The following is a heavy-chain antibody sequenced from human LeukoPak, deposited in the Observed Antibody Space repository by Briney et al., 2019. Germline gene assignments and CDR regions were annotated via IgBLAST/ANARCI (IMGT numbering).Heavy chain of an antibody. CDR2: ISWNSGTV. D-gene: IGHD6-19*01. V-gene: IGHV3-9*01. CDR3: AKGGYSSGWYGDH. Sequence: GGSLRLSCAASGFTFDDYGMHWVRQAPGKGLEWVSGISWNSGTVVYADSVRGRFTISRDNAKNSVYLQMNSLKAEDRALYYCAKGGYSSGWYGDHWGQGTLVTVSS. CDR1: GFTFDDYG. J-gene: IGHJ4*02.